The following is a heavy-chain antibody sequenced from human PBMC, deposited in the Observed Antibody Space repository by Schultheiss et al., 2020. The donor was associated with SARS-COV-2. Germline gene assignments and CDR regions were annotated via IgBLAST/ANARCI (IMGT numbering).Heavy chain of an antibody. V-gene: IGHV4-59*06. CDR3: AGDTSIAAYFDY. D-gene: IGHD6-6*01. Sequence: SETLSLTCTVSGGSISSYYWSWIRQPPGKGLGWIGYIYYSGSTYYNPSIKSRVTISVDTSKNQFTLKLSSVTAAGTAVYYFAGDTSIAAYFDYGGQETLVTVS. J-gene: IGHJ4*02. CDR1: GGSISSYY. CDR2: IYYSGST.